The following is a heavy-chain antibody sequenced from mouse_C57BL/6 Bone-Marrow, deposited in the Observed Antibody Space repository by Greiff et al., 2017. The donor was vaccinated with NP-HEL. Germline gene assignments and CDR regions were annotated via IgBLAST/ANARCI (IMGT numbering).Heavy chain of an antibody. CDR3: ARSRDYYGSSYRYFDV. V-gene: IGHV8-12*01. J-gene: IGHJ1*03. D-gene: IGHD1-1*01. CDR1: GFSLSTSGMG. CDR2: IYWDDDK. Sequence: QVTLKESGPGILQSSQTLSLTCSFSGFSLSTSGMGVSWIRQPSGKGLEWLAHIYWDDDKRYNPSLKSRLTISKDTSRNQVFLKITSVDTADTATYYCARSRDYYGSSYRYFDVWGTGTTVTVSS.